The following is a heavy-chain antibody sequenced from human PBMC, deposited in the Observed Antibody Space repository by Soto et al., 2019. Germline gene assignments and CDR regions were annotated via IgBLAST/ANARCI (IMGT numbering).Heavy chain of an antibody. V-gene: IGHV1-2*02. D-gene: IGHD3-10*01. CDR1: GYNFKDHY. CDR2: INPNNGDT. J-gene: IGHJ4*02. Sequence: QVQLVQSGAEVKKPGASVKVSCKASGYNFKDHYMHWVRQAPGQGLEWMEWINPNNGDTKYEQDLQGGDTMTRHTSSSTYYMELSRFKSDDTAVYYCARDMAGSQGRYFDYWGQGPLVTFSS. CDR3: ARDMAGSQGRYFDY.